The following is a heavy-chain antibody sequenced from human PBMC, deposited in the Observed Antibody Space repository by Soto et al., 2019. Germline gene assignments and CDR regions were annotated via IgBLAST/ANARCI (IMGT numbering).Heavy chain of an antibody. Sequence: SVKVSWKTPGYAFSDYGITWVRQAPGQPLEWLGWISLYSDGTNYAQKFQGRVSMTTDTSTTTAYMELRSLRSDDTAVYYCARVVPGAEAWFGPWGQGTLVTVSS. CDR2: ISLYSDGT. D-gene: IGHD2-2*01. CDR3: ARVVPGAEAWFGP. J-gene: IGHJ5*02. CDR1: GYAFSDYG. V-gene: IGHV1-18*01.